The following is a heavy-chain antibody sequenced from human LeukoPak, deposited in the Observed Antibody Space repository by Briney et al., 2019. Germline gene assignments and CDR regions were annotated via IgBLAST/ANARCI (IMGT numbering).Heavy chain of an antibody. Sequence: AGGSLRLSCVASGFTFVKYWMSWVRQAPGKGLEWVANIKLDGSEKNYVDSVKGRFTISRDNTKNSLYLQMNSLRAEDTAVFYCARDQYDTWSRRGNFDSWGQGTLVIVSS. CDR3: ARDQYDTWSRRGNFDS. CDR1: GFTFVKYW. J-gene: IGHJ4*02. D-gene: IGHD3-3*01. V-gene: IGHV3-7*03. CDR2: IKLDGSEK.